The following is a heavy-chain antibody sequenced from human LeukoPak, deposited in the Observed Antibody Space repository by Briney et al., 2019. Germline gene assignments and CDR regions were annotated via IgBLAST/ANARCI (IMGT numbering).Heavy chain of an antibody. CDR2: ISGSGGST. CDR3: AKDTIDYYGSGQYFDY. V-gene: IGHV3-23*01. J-gene: IGHJ4*02. D-gene: IGHD3-10*01. Sequence: GGSLRLSCAASGFTFSSYAMSWVRQAPGKGLEWVSAISGSGGSTYYADSVKGRFTISRDNSKNTLYLQMNSLRAEDTAVYYCAKDTIDYYGSGQYFDYWGQGTLVTASS. CDR1: GFTFSSYA.